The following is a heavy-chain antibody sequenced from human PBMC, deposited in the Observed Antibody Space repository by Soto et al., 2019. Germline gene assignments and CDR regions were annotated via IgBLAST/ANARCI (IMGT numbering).Heavy chain of an antibody. CDR1: GFTFSSYG. CDR2: ISYDGSNK. D-gene: IGHD5-12*01. CDR3: AKDLEVEMATLPWFDP. V-gene: IGHV3-30*18. J-gene: IGHJ5*02. Sequence: LRLSCAASGFTFSSYGMHWVRQAPGKGLEWVAVISYDGSNKYYADSVKGRFTISRDNSKNTLYLQMNSLRAEDTAVYYCAKDLEVEMATLPWFDPWGQGTLVTVSS.